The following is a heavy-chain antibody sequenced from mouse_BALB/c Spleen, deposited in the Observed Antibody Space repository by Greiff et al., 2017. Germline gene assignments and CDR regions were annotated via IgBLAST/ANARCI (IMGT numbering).Heavy chain of an antibody. CDR1: GFSLTSYG. V-gene: IGHV2-9*02. CDR3: AKGEGLLDAMDY. J-gene: IGHJ4*01. CDR2: IWAGGST. Sequence: VMLVESGPGLVAPSQSLSITCTVSGFSLTSYGVHWVRQPPGKGLEWLGVIWAGGSTNYNSALMSRLSISKDNSKSQVFLKMNSLQTDDTAMYYCAKGEGLLDAMDYWGQGTSVTVSA. D-gene: IGHD2-10*01.